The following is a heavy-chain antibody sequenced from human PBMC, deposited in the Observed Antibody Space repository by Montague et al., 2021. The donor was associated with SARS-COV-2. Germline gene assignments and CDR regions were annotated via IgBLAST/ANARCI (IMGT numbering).Heavy chain of an antibody. CDR1: GGSISSHY. CDR2: IYYSGST. J-gene: IGHJ4*02. CDR3: ALLGGVHTFDY. V-gene: IGHV4-59*11. D-gene: IGHD3-16*01. Sequence: SETLSLTCTVSGGSISSHYWSWIRQPPGKGLEWIGYIYYSGSTNYKPSLKSRVTISADTSKKQFSLKLNSVTAADTAVYYCALLGGVHTFDYWGQGTLVTVSS.